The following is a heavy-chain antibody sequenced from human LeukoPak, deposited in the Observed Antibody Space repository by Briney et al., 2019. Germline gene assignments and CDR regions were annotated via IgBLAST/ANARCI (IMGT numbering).Heavy chain of an antibody. CDR1: GYTFTSYG. J-gene: IGHJ6*02. CDR3: ARDRVRDRVSRYYYYGMDV. Sequence: ASVKVSCKASGYTFTSYGISWVRQAPGQGLEWMGWISAYNGNTNYAQKLQGRVTMTTDTSTSTAYMELRSLRSDDTAVYYCARDRVRDRVSRYYYYGMDVWGQGTTVTVSS. CDR2: ISAYNGNT. D-gene: IGHD5-24*01. V-gene: IGHV1-18*01.